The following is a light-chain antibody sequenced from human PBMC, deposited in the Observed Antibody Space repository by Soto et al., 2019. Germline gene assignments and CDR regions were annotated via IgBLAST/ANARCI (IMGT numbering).Light chain of an antibody. CDR1: SSNIGAGYD. CDR3: QSYDSSLSGSV. V-gene: IGLV1-40*01. Sequence: QSVLTQPPSVSGAPGQRVTISCTESSSNIGAGYDVHWYQQLPGTAPKLLIYNNNNRPSGVPDRFSGSKSGTSASLAITGLQAEDEADYYCQSYDSSLSGSVFGGGTKVTVL. CDR2: NNN. J-gene: IGLJ3*02.